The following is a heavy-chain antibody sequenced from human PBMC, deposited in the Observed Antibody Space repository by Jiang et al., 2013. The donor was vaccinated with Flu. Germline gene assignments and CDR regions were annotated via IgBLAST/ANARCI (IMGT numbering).Heavy chain of an antibody. D-gene: IGHD1-1*01. CDR1: GYTFSNSP. Sequence: QSGSELQKPGASVKVSCKASGYTFSNSPINWVRQAPGQGLEWMGWINTKTGDPIYAQGFAGRFVFSLDTSVSTAYLQIRSLKAADTAVYYCARETWNVVGWFDPGAREPWSPSPQ. CDR2: INTKTGDP. J-gene: IGHJ5*02. CDR3: ARETWNVVGWFDP. V-gene: IGHV7-4-1*02.